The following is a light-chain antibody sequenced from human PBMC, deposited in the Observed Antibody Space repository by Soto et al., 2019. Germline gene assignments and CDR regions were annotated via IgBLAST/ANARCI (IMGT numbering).Light chain of an antibody. V-gene: IGKV3-15*01. Sequence: ETVLTQSPATFSVSPGERATLSCRASQSISSNLAWYQQRPGQTPRLLIYGASTRDTSVPARFSGSGCGTEFTLIIISLQSEDFAINYCQQYNKWPLFTFGPGTKVDI. CDR1: QSISSN. CDR3: QQYNKWPLFT. J-gene: IGKJ3*01. CDR2: GAS.